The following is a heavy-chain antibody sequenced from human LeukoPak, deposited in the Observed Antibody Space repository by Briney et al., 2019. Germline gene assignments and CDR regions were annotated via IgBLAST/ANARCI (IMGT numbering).Heavy chain of an antibody. Sequence: ASVKVSFKASGYTFTDYYMHWVRQMPGKPLEWRGIIFPADSHTIYSPSFQGQVTISADKSISTAYLQWSSLKASDTAVYYCARHLDSDYDSYFDYWGQGTLVTVSS. V-gene: IGHV5-51*01. D-gene: IGHD5-12*01. CDR2: IFPADSHT. J-gene: IGHJ4*02. CDR1: GYTFTDYY. CDR3: ARHLDSDYDSYFDY.